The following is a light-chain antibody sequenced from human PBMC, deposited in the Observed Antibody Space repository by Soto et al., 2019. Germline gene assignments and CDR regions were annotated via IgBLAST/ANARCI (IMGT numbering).Light chain of an antibody. V-gene: IGLV1-40*01. J-gene: IGLJ3*02. CDR2: GNS. Sequence: QSALTQPPSVSGVPGQGVTISCTGSSSNIGAGYVVHWYQQLPGTAPKLLISGNSNRPSGVPDRFSGSKSGTSASLAITGLQAEDEADYYCQSYDSSLSGVVFGGGTKLTVL. CDR3: QSYDSSLSGVV. CDR1: SSNIGAGYV.